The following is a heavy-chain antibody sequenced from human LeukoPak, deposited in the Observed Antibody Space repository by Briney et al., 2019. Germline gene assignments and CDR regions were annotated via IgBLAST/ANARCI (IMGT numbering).Heavy chain of an antibody. CDR1: GYTLTELS. V-gene: IGHV1-24*01. CDR3: ARSLPDDAFDI. CDR2: FDPEDGET. Sequence: ASVKVSCKVSGYTLTELSMHWVRQAPGKGLEWMGGFDPEDGETIYAQKFQGRVTITADESTSTAYMELSSLRSEDTAVYYCARSLPDDAFDIWGQGTMVTVSS. J-gene: IGHJ3*02. D-gene: IGHD1-14*01.